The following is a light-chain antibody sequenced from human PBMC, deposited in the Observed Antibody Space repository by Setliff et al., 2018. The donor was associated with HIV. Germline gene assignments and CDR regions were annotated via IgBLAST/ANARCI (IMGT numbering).Light chain of an antibody. CDR3: SSYTSSSTYV. CDR1: SSDVGGYNS. V-gene: IGLV2-14*01. CDR2: EVS. J-gene: IGLJ1*01. Sequence: LTQPASVSWSPGQSITISCTGTSSDVGGYNSVSWYQQHPGKAPKLMIYEVSNRPSGVSNRFSGSKSGNTAFLTISGLQADDEADYFCSSYTSSSTYVFGTGTKVTVL.